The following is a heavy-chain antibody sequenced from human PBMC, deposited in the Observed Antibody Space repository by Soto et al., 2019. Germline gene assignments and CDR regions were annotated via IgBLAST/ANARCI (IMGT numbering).Heavy chain of an antibody. V-gene: IGHV4-39*07. CDR1: GGSISRSNYY. CDR3: ARAREGVVNMGWLDP. J-gene: IGHJ5*02. Sequence: SETLSLTCSVSGGSISRSNYYWGWIRQPPGKGLEWIGEIYHSGSTNYNPSLKSRVTISVDKSKNQFSLKLSSVTAADTAVYYCARAREGVVNMGWLDPWVQGTLVTV. CDR2: IYHSGST. D-gene: IGHD3-3*01.